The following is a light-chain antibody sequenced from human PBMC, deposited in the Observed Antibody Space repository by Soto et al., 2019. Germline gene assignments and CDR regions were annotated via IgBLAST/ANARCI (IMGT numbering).Light chain of an antibody. V-gene: IGLV2-23*02. CDR2: EVT. CDR1: NSDVGSYNL. Sequence: QSVLTQPASVSGSPGQSITISCTGTNSDVGSYNLVSWYQQHPGKVPKLMIYEVTKRPSGVSNRFSGSKSGNTASLTISGLQAEDEADYYCCAYAGSSTFVIFGGGTQLTVL. J-gene: IGLJ2*01. CDR3: CAYAGSSTFVI.